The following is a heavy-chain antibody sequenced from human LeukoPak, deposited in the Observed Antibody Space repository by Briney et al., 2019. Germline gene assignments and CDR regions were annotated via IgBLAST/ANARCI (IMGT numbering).Heavy chain of an antibody. J-gene: IGHJ4*02. V-gene: IGHV3-23*01. CDR2: ISGSGGST. CDR1: GFTFSSYV. D-gene: IGHD5-24*01. Sequence: TGGSLRLSCAASGFTFSSYVMSWVRQAPGKGLEWVSHISGSGGSTYHADSVKGRFTISRDNSKNTLYLQMNSLRAEDTAVYYCAKWTVEMATIVFDYWGQGTLVTVSS. CDR3: AKWTVEMATIVFDY.